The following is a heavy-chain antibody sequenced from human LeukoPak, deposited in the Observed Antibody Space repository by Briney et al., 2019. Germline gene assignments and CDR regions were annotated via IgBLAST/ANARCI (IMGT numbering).Heavy chain of an antibody. V-gene: IGHV4-38-2*02. J-gene: IGHJ4*01. D-gene: IGHD3/OR15-3a*01. CDR3: ARGERGSDF. CDR2: IYHSGST. Sequence: SETLSLTCTVSGYSISSGYYWGWIRQPPGKGLEWIGSIYHSGSTYDNPSLKGRVTISLDTTKNHFSLKVTSVTAADTAVYYCARGERGSDFWGQGTLITVSS. CDR1: GYSISSGYY.